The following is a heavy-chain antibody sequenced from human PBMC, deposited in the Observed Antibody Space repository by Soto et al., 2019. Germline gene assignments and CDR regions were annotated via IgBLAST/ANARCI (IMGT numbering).Heavy chain of an antibody. J-gene: IGHJ4*02. CDR2: ISGSDL. CDR1: GFTFHTFS. D-gene: IGHD5-18*01. CDR3: VRAKRGYNYGVLDY. Sequence: GGSLRLSCAASGFTFHTFSLNWVRQAPGRGLEWVSCISGSDLYYADSVRGRFTISRDNAKNSLYLQMDSLRAEDTAIYYCVRAKRGYNYGVLDYWRQGTLVTVSS. V-gene: IGHV3-21*04.